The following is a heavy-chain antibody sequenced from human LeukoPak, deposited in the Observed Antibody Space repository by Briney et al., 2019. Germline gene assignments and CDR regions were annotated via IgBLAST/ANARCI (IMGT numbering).Heavy chain of an antibody. CDR1: GFTFSNAW. Sequence: IPGGSLRLSCAASGFTFSNAWMNWVRQAPGKGLEWVSSISSSSSYIYYADSVKGRFTISRDNAKNSLYLQMNSLRAEDTAVYYCARDVSGYCSGGSCYWTGFDYWGQGTLVTVSS. D-gene: IGHD2-15*01. CDR2: ISSSSSYI. CDR3: ARDVSGYCSGGSCYWTGFDY. J-gene: IGHJ4*02. V-gene: IGHV3-21*01.